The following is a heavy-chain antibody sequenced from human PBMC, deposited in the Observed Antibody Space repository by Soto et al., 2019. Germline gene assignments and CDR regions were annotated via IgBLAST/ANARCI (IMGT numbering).Heavy chain of an antibody. CDR2: IIPIFGTA. D-gene: IGHD3-10*01. V-gene: IGHV1-69*12. CDR1: GGTFSSYA. CDR3: AREGGSGNYRYYAMDV. J-gene: IGHJ6*02. Sequence: QVQLVQSGAEVKKPGSSVKVSCNASGGTFSSYAISWVRQAPGQGLEWMGGIIPIFGTANYAQKFQGRVTITADESTSTAYMELSSLRSEDTAVYYCAREGGSGNYRYYAMDVWGQGTTVTVSS.